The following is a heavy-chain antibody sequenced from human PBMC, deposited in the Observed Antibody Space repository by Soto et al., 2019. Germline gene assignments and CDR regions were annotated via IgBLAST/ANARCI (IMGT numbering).Heavy chain of an antibody. V-gene: IGHV1-69*01. CDR2: IIPIFGTA. J-gene: IGHJ6*02. D-gene: IGHD3-10*01. CDR3: ARDGSSGSYYKGYYYGMDV. Sequence: VRQAPGQGLEWMGGIIPIFGTANYAQKFQGRVTITADESTSTAYMELSSLRSEDTAVYYCARDGSSGSYYKGYYYGMDVWAQ.